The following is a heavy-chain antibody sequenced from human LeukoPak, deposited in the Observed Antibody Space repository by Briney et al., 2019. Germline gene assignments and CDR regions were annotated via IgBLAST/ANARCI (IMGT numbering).Heavy chain of an antibody. Sequence: GGSLRLSCAASGFTFSTYGMHWVRQAPGKGLEWVAVISYDGSNKYYADSVKGRFTISRDNSKNTLYLQMNSLRAEDTAVYYCAKGLTGDLRGAFDIWGQGTMVTVSS. J-gene: IGHJ3*02. D-gene: IGHD7-27*01. CDR1: GFTFSTYG. CDR2: ISYDGSNK. CDR3: AKGLTGDLRGAFDI. V-gene: IGHV3-30*18.